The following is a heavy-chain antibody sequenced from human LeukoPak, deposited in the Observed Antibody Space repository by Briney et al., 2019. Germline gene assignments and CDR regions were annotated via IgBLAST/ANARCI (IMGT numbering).Heavy chain of an antibody. Sequence: ASVKVSCKASGGTFSSYAISWVRQAPGQGLEWMGWINPNSGGTNYAQKLQGRVTMTTDTSTSTAYMELRSLRSDDTAVYYCATNIAARPLDAFDIWGQGTMVTVSS. J-gene: IGHJ3*02. CDR1: GGTFSSYA. CDR2: INPNSGGT. CDR3: ATNIAARPLDAFDI. V-gene: IGHV1-18*01. D-gene: IGHD6-6*01.